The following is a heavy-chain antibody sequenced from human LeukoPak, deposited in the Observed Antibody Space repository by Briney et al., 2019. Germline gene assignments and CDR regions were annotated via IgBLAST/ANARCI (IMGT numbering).Heavy chain of an antibody. J-gene: IGHJ4*02. CDR2: IYYSGNT. V-gene: IGHV4-59*08. CDR1: GGSISNFY. Sequence: SSETLSLTCTVSGGSISNFYWSWIRQPPGKGLEWIGYIYYSGNTNYNPSLKSRVTISVDTSKNQFSLKLNSVTAADTAVYYCARQNSVAGTLDYWGQGTLVTVSS. D-gene: IGHD6-19*01. CDR3: ARQNSVAGTLDY.